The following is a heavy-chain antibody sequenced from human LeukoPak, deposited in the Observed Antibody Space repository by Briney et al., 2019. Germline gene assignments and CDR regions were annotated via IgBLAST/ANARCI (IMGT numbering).Heavy chain of an antibody. V-gene: IGHV4-4*07. CDR2: IYTSGST. D-gene: IGHD5-12*01. CDR3: ARDLRSGYDLSWFDP. J-gene: IGHJ5*02. CDR1: GGSISSFY. Sequence: KPSETLSLTCTVSGGSISSFYWGWIRQPARKGLEWIGRIYTSGSTNYNPSLKSRVTMSVDTSKNQFSLKLSSVTAADTAVYYCARDLRSGYDLSWFDPWGQGTLVTVSS.